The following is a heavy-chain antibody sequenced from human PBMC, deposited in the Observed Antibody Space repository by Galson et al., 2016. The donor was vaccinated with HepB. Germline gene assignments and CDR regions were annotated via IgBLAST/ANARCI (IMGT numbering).Heavy chain of an antibody. V-gene: IGHV3-23*01. CDR3: AKVTYDWGNFYQTEFAP. CDR1: GFTFNTYG. D-gene: IGHD3-10*01. CDR2: IGARGRP. Sequence: SLRLSCAASGFTFNTYGMSWVRQAPGKGLEWVSAIGARGRPIYADSVKGRFLPSRDNSKNTVWLQMNSLRAEDTAVYYCAKVTYDWGNFYQTEFAPWGRGTLVTVSS. J-gene: IGHJ5*02.